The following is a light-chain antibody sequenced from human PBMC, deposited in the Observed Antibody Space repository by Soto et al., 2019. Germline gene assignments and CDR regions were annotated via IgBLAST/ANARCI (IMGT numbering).Light chain of an antibody. CDR3: QQSYSTPVT. Sequence: DIQMTQSPSSLSASVGDRVTITCRASQTISRYVNWYQQKPGKAPKLLIYAASSLQSGVPSRFSGSGSGTDFTLTISSLQPEDFVTYYCQQSYSTPVTFGQGTKLEIK. CDR2: AAS. CDR1: QTISRY. J-gene: IGKJ2*01. V-gene: IGKV1-39*01.